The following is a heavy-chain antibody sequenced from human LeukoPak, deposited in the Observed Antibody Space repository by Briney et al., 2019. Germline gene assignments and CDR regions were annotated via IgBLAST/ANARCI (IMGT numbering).Heavy chain of an antibody. CDR2: IYPGDSDT. J-gene: IGHJ6*02. V-gene: IGHV5-51*01. CDR3: ARSVSGYRYYYGMDV. D-gene: IGHD3-22*01. Sequence: GESLKISCKGSGYSFTSYWIGWVRQMPGKGLEWMGIIYPGDSDTRYSPSFQGQVTISADKSISTAYLQWSSLKASDTAMYYCARSVSGYRYYYGMDVWGQGTTVTVSS. CDR1: GYSFTSYW.